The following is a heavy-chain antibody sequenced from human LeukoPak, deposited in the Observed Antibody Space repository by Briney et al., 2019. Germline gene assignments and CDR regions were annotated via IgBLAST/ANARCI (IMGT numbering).Heavy chain of an antibody. V-gene: IGHV3-23*01. CDR2: ITGSGGTT. D-gene: IGHD3-9*01. CDR3: TKWGDYDGLTGYYDSDC. J-gene: IGHJ1*01. Sequence: GASLTLPCAASGITFRNYAKSWVRQAPGKRLEWDSAITGSGGTTWYADSVKGHFTISRDNSTTTLYLQMNGLGAEDTAVYYCTKWGDYDGLTGYYDSDCWSQGTLVTVYS. CDR1: GITFRNYA.